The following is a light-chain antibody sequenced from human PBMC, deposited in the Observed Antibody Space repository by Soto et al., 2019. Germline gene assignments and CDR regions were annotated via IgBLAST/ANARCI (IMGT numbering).Light chain of an antibody. J-gene: IGLJ1*01. Sequence: SYELTQPPSVSVSPGQTARITCSGDALPKQYAYWYQQKPGQAPVLVIYKDSERPSGIPERFSGSSSGTTVTLTISVVHAEDEAYYYCQSADSSGTYVFGTGTKVTVL. CDR2: KDS. V-gene: IGLV3-25*02. CDR3: QSADSSGTYV. CDR1: ALPKQY.